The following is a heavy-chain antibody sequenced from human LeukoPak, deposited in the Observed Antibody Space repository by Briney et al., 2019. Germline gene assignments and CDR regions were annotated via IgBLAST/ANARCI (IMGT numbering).Heavy chain of an antibody. J-gene: IGHJ4*02. D-gene: IGHD4-11*01. CDR2: IYTSGST. CDR3: AREVRAYSNYAYTYGAHFDY. Sequence: SETLSLTCTVSGGSIRSGSYYWSWIRQPAGKGLEWIGRIYTSGSTNYNPSLKSRVTISVDTSKNQFSLKLSSVTAADTAVYYCAREVRAYSNYAYTYGAHFDYWGQGTLVTVSS. V-gene: IGHV4-61*02. CDR1: GGSIRSGSYY.